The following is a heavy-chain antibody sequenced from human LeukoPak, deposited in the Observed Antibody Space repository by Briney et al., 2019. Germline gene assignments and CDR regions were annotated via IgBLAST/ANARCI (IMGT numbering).Heavy chain of an antibody. Sequence: SETLSLTCTVSGGSISSGSYYWSWIRQPAGKGLEWIGRIYTSRNTNYNPSLKSRVTISVDTSKNQFSLKLSSVTAADTAVYYCARDSRREVPYDFWSGYYFDYWGQGTLVTVSS. D-gene: IGHD3-3*01. CDR1: GGSISSGSYY. CDR2: IYTSRNT. V-gene: IGHV4-61*02. J-gene: IGHJ4*02. CDR3: ARDSRREVPYDFWSGYYFDY.